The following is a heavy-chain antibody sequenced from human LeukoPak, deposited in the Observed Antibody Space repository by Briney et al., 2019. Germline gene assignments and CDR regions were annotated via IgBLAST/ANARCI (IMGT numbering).Heavy chain of an antibody. CDR1: GFTFSSYD. J-gene: IGHJ4*02. Sequence: GGSLRLSCAASGFTFSSYDMHWVRQAPGKGLEWVAVISYDGSNKYYADSVKGRFTISRDNSKNTLYLQMNSLRAEDTAVYYCARGPSGRGYSYEGKKFDYWGQGTLVTVSS. CDR3: ARGPSGRGYSYEGKKFDY. CDR2: ISYDGSNK. V-gene: IGHV3-30*03. D-gene: IGHD5-18*01.